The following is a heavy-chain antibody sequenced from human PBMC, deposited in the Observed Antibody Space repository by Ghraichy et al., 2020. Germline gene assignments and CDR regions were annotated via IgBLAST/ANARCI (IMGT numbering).Heavy chain of an antibody. Sequence: SETLSLTCTVSGGSISSGDYYWSWIRQPPGKGLEWIGYIYYSGSTYYNPSLKSRVTISVDTSKNQFSLKLSSVTAADTAVYYCARAGSGAFSYWFDPWGQGTLVTVSS. D-gene: IGHD3-3*02. V-gene: IGHV4-30-4*01. J-gene: IGHJ5*02. CDR3: ARAGSGAFSYWFDP. CDR2: IYYSGST. CDR1: GGSISSGDYY.